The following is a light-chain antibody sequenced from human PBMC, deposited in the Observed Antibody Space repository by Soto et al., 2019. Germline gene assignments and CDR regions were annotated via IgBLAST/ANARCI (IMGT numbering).Light chain of an antibody. CDR1: QSINSK. Sequence: EIVLTQSPATLSVSPGEIGTLSCRASQSINSKLAWYQQKPGLAPRLILYDTSFRATGIPDRFSGSGSGTDFTLTISRLDPEDFAVYYCQQYGSSPSFGQGTKVDI. CDR3: QQYGSSPS. V-gene: IGKV3D-20*01. CDR2: DTS. J-gene: IGKJ1*01.